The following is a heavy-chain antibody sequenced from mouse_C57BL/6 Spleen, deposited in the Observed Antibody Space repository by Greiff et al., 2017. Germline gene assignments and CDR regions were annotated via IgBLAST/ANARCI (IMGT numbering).Heavy chain of an antibody. CDR3: ARDGYYVNYAMDY. CDR1: GFTFSDYG. J-gene: IGHJ4*01. V-gene: IGHV5-17*01. Sequence: EVKLMESGGGLVKPGGSLTLSCAASGFTFSDYGMHWVRQAPEKGLEWVAYISSGSSTIYYADTVKGRFTISRDNAKNTLFLQMTSLRSEDTAMYYCARDGYYVNYAMDYWGQGTSVTVSS. CDR2: ISSGSSTI. D-gene: IGHD2-3*01.